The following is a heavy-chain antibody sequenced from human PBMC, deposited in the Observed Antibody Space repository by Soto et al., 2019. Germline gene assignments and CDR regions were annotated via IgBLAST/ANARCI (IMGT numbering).Heavy chain of an antibody. V-gene: IGHV3-48*02. CDR1: GFTFSSYA. J-gene: IGHJ6*02. Sequence: PGGSLRPSCAASGFTFSSYAIKLVRQAPGKGLEWVSYISSSSSTIYYADSVKGRFTISRDNAKNSLYLQMNSLRDEDTAVYYCARVIMDVWGQGTTVTVSS. CDR3: ARVIMDV. CDR2: ISSSSSTI.